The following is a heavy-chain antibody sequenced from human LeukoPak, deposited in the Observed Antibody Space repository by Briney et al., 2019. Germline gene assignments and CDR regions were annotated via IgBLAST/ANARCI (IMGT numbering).Heavy chain of an antibody. CDR1: GGSITSTNY. CDR2: VNLQGST. J-gene: IGHJ4*02. Sequence: SGTLSLTCGVSGGSITSTNYWTWVRQPPGKGLEWIGEVNLQGSTNYNPSLMGRVAISVDMSENHISLQLTSVTAANTAVYYCAREGGPYRPLDYSGQGTLVTVSS. V-gene: IGHV4-4*02. CDR3: AREGGPYRPLDY.